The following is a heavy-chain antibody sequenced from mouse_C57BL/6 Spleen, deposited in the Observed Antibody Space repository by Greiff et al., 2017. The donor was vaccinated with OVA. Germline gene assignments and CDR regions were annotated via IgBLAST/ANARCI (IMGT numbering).Heavy chain of an antibody. CDR3: ARDDGFYYDYSWFAY. D-gene: IGHD2-4*01. V-gene: IGHV5-4*01. CDR2: ISDGGSYT. J-gene: IGHJ3*01. CDR1: GFTFSSYA. Sequence: EVKLMESGGGLVKPGGSLKLSCAASGFTFSSYAMSWVRQTPEKRLEWVATISDGGSYTYYPDNVKGRFTISRDNAKNNLYLQMSHLKSEDTAMYYCARDDGFYYDYSWFAYWGQGTLVTVSA.